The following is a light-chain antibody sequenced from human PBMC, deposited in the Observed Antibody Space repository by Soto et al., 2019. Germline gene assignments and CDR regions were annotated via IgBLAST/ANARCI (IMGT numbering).Light chain of an antibody. J-gene: IGLJ1*01. CDR3: SSYASSSTLYV. V-gene: IGLV2-14*03. CDR2: DVS. Sequence: QSVLTQPASVSGSPGQPITISCTGTSSDVGDYYVSWYQQHPGKAPKLMIYDVSNRPSGVSNRFSGSKSGNTASLTISGLQAEDEADYYCSSYASSSTLYVFGTGTKVTVL. CDR1: SSDVGDYY.